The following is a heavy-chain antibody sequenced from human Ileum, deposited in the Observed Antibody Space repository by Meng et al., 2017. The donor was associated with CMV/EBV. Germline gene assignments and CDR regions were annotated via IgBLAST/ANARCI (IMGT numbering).Heavy chain of an antibody. Sequence: ILVKDAAPTLVKRTRTLTMTCTFSGLSLTTNVGIVGWISHPPGKALEWLALIHGGGGKQYSPSLQSRLTATRDTSKNQVVLTMTNMDPVDTATYYCVHRYSSSSGQVSWGQGTLVTVSS. CDR1: GLSLTTNVGI. D-gene: IGHD6-6*01. V-gene: IGHV2-5*02. CDR3: VHRYSSSSGQVS. CDR2: IHGGGGK. J-gene: IGHJ5*02.